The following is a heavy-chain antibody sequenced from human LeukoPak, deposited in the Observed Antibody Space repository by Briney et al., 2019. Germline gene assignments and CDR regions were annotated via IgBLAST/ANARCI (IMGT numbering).Heavy chain of an antibody. Sequence: SETLSLTCTVSGGSISSYYWSWIRQPPGKGLEWIGYIYYSVSTNYNPSLKSRVTISVDTSKNQFSLKLSSVTAADTAVYYCASTMIVIRNMNVEPDAFDIWGQGTMVTVPS. J-gene: IGHJ3*02. CDR2: IYYSVST. CDR3: ASTMIVIRNMNVEPDAFDI. D-gene: IGHD3-22*01. V-gene: IGHV4-59*01. CDR1: GGSISSYY.